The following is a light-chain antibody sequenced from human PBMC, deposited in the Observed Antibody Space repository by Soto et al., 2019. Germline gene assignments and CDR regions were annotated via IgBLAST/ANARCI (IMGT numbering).Light chain of an antibody. CDR3: RQSNNCPLT. V-gene: IGKV3-15*01. CDR1: QSVSRD. CDR2: GAS. Sequence: EIVMTQSPATLSVSPGERATLSCRASQSVSRDLGWYQQKPGQAPRLLVYGASTRASGVPARFSGSGSGTEFTLTISSLQSEDFTIYYCRQSNNCPLTFGGGTNVEVK. J-gene: IGKJ4*01.